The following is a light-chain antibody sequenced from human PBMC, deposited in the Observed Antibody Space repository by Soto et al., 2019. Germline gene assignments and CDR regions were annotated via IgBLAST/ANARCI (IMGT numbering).Light chain of an antibody. CDR2: SNN. CDR3: AAWDGSLDGHGV. Sequence: QSALTQPPSASGTPGQRVTISCSGSSSNIGSNTVNWYQQLPGTAPKLLIYSNNQRPSGVPDRFSGSKSGTSASLAISGLQSENEADYYCAAWDGSLDGHGVFGGGTKLTVL. J-gene: IGLJ2*01. V-gene: IGLV1-44*01. CDR1: SSNIGSNT.